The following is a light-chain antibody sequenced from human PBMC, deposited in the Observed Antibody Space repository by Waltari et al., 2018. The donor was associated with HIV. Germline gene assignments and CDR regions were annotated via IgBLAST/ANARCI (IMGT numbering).Light chain of an antibody. J-gene: IGKJ5*01. V-gene: IGKV3D-15*01. CDR2: GAS. Sequence: IVMLQSPATLSVSPEEIATLSCRASQSVSSKLAWYQQKPGKVPRLFIYGASTRSTGTPGRFSGSESGTESILTIRSLQSEDCAVYYCQQYHKWLLPSGQGTRLEIK. CDR1: QSVSSK. CDR3: QQYHKWLLP.